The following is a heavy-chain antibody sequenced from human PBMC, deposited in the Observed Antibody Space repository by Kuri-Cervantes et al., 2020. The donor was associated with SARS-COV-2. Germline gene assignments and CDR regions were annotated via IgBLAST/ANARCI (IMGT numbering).Heavy chain of an antibody. CDR2: ISYDGSNK. CDR1: GFTFSSYA. V-gene: IGHV3-30-3*01. Sequence: GGSLRLSCAASGFTFSSYAVHWVRQAPGKGLEWVAVISYDGSNKYYADSVKGRFTISRDNSKNTLYLQMNSLRAEDTAVYYCAREPEYSSGWYERGYYFDYWGQGTLVTVSS. D-gene: IGHD6-19*01. CDR3: AREPEYSSGWYERGYYFDY. J-gene: IGHJ4*02.